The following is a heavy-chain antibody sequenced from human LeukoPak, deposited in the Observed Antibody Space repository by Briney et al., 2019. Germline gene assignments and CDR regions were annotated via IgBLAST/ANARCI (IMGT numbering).Heavy chain of an antibody. CDR3: TTDRLQWELRHDPGVDAFDI. V-gene: IGHV3-15*01. J-gene: IGHJ3*02. D-gene: IGHD1-26*01. CDR1: GFTFSNAW. Sequence: GGSLRLSCAASGFTFSNAWMSWVRQAPGKGLEWVGRIKSKTDGGTTDHAAPVKGRFTISRDDSKNTLYLQMNSLKTEDTAVYYCTTDRLQWELRHDPGVDAFDIWGQGTMVTVSS. CDR2: IKSKTDGGTT.